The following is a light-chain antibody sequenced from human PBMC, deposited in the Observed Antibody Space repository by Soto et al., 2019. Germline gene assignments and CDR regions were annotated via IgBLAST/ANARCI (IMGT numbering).Light chain of an antibody. CDR1: SSDVGKYDR. J-gene: IGLJ1*01. CDR3: SSYMSTSRYV. Sequence: QSALTQPPSVSGSPGQSVTISCTGTSSDVGKYDRVSWYQQPPGTAPKLIIYEDINRPSGVPARFSGSKSGNTASLTFSGLQAEDEADYYRSSYMSTSRYVFGAGTKVTVL. CDR2: EDI. V-gene: IGLV2-18*02.